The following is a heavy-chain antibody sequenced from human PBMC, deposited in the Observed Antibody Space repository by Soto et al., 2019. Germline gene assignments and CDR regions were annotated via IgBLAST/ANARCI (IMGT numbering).Heavy chain of an antibody. Sequence: SETLSLTCTVSGGSISSYYSIWIRQPAGKGLEWIGRIYTSGSTNYNPSLKRRVTMSVDTSKNQFSLKLGSVTAADTAVYYCARGIAAAGGWYFDYWGQGTLVTVSS. D-gene: IGHD6-13*01. CDR1: GGSISSYY. CDR2: IYTSGST. CDR3: ARGIAAAGGWYFDY. J-gene: IGHJ4*02. V-gene: IGHV4-4*07.